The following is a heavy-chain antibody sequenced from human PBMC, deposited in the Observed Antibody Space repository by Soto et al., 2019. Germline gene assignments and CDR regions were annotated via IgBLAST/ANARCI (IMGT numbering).Heavy chain of an antibody. Sequence: PGGSLRLSCAASGFTFSSYAINWGRQAPGMRPEWVSGLSGSGDTTFYAGSVKGRFTISRDNSKNTLYLQMNSLRAEDTARYYCTKAHIHDPPYNWFDPWGQGTLVTVSS. CDR1: GFTFSSYA. J-gene: IGHJ5*02. CDR2: LSGSGDTT. CDR3: TKAHIHDPPYNWFDP. D-gene: IGHD2-21*01. V-gene: IGHV3-23*01.